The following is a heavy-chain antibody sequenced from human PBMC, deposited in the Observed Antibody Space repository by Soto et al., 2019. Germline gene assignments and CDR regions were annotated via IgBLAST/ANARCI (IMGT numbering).Heavy chain of an antibody. CDR2: INGDGSGT. CDR3: ARGMFGSGTANDY. J-gene: IGHJ4*02. D-gene: IGHD3-10*01. V-gene: IGHV3-74*01. CDR1: GFTFSGSW. Sequence: EVQLVESGGGLVQPGGSLRLSCAASGFTFSGSWMHWVRQAPGKGLVWVSRINGDGSGTSYADFVKGRFTISRDDAKNTLFLQMNGLRAEDTAVYYCARGMFGSGTANDYWGKGTVVTVSS.